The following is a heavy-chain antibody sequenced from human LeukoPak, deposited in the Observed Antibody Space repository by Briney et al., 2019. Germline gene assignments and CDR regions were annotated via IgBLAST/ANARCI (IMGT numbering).Heavy chain of an antibody. Sequence: SETLSLTCAVYGGSFSGYYWSWIRQPPGKGLEWIGEINHSGSTNYNPSLKSRVTISVDTSKNQFSLKLSSVTAADTAVYYCARGRGYYYDSSGYYSTYYYYGMDVWGQGTTVTVSS. D-gene: IGHD3-22*01. CDR3: ARGRGYYYDSSGYYSTYYYYGMDV. V-gene: IGHV4-34*01. J-gene: IGHJ6*02. CDR1: GGSFSGYY. CDR2: INHSGST.